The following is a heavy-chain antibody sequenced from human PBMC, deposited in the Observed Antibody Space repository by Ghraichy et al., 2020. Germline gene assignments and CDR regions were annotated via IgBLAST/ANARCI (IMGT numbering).Heavy chain of an antibody. CDR3: ARGITVVKMGTDYYSFGMDV. Sequence: SGPTLVKPTQTLTLTCTFSGFSLSTSGMCVSWIRQPPGKALEWLARIDWDDDDYYSTSLKTRLTISKDTSKNQVVLTMTNMDPVDTATYYCARGITVVKMGTDYYSFGMDVWGQGTTVTVSS. J-gene: IGHJ6*02. CDR2: IDWDDDD. CDR1: GFSLSTSGMC. D-gene: IGHD4-23*01. V-gene: IGHV2-70*11.